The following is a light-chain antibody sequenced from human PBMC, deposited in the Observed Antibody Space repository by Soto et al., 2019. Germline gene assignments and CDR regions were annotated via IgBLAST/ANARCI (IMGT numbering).Light chain of an antibody. CDR3: QQYINWPPRT. V-gene: IGKV3-15*01. CDR1: QSVASN. J-gene: IGKJ4*02. CDR2: GAS. Sequence: EIVMTQSPAILSVSPWEGATLSCRASQSVASNLAWYQQKTGQAPRLLIYGASSSATGIPARFSGSGSGTEVTLTISSLQPHDFAVSYYQQYINWPPRTFGGGTKVEI.